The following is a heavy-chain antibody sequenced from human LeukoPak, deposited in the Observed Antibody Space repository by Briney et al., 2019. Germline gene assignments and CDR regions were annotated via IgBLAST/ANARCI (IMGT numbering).Heavy chain of an antibody. J-gene: IGHJ2*01. V-gene: IGHV4-31*03. CDR3: ARGRHATAYFDL. CDR1: GGSISSGGYY. CDR2: IYYSGST. Sequence: SQTLSLTCTVSGGSISSGGYYWSWIRQHPGKGLEWIGYIYYSGSTYYNPSLKSRVTISVDTSKNQFSLKLSSVTAADTAVYYCARGRHATAYFDLWGRGTLVTVSS.